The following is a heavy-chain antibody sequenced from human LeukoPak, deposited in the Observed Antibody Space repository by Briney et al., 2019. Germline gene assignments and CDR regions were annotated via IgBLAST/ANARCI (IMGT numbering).Heavy chain of an antibody. V-gene: IGHV3-23*01. Sequence: QPGGSLRLSCAASGFTFSSYAMSWVRQAPGKGLEWVSAISGSGGSTYYADSVKGRFTISRDNSKNTLYLQMNSLRAEDTAVYYCARGAGEVNVWGSFRLGGFDYWGQGTLVTVSS. CDR3: ARGAGEVNVWGSFRLGGFDY. CDR2: ISGSGGST. J-gene: IGHJ4*02. CDR1: GFTFSSYA. D-gene: IGHD3-16*02.